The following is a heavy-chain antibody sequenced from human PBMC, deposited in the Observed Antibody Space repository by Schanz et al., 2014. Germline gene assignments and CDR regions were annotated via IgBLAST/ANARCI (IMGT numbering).Heavy chain of an antibody. CDR2: INPSGGT. J-gene: IGHJ4*02. D-gene: IGHD5-12*01. CDR3: ARVATGYDS. Sequence: QVQLVQSGAEVKKPGASVKVSCKASGYTFTNFYIHWVRQAPGQGLEWMGIINPSGGTSSAQKFQARVTMPRDTSSSTVYMHLSSLTSDDTAIYYCARVATGYDSWGQGTLXTVSS. V-gene: IGHV1-46*01. CDR1: GYTFTNFY.